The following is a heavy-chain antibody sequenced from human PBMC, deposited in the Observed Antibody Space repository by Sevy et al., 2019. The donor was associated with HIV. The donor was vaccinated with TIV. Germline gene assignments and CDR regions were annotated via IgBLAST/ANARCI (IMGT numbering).Heavy chain of an antibody. V-gene: IGHV3-23*01. CDR2: VRASGSTT. J-gene: IGHJ4*02. Sequence: GGSLRLSCVASGFTFSDYAMAWVRQAPGKGPEWISAVRASGSTTKYADPVKDRFTVSRDNSKNTLYLHLNSLRGEDTAVYYWAKAVRPLDWVLIFFDSWGQGSLVTVSS. CDR1: GFTFSDYA. D-gene: IGHD3-9*01. CDR3: AKAVRPLDWVLIFFDS.